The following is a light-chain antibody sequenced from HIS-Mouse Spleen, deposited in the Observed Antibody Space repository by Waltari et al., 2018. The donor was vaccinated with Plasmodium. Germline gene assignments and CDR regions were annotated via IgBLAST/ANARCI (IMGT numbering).Light chain of an antibody. J-gene: IGKJ3*01. Sequence: EIVMTQSPATLSVSPGERATLACRARQSVSSNLAWYQQKPGQPPRLLIYGASTRATGIPCRVSGRRAGTEFTLTISGLQSEDVAVYYCQQYNNWSFTFGPGTKVDIK. CDR3: QQYNNWSFT. CDR2: GAS. CDR1: QSVSSN. V-gene: IGKV3-15*01.